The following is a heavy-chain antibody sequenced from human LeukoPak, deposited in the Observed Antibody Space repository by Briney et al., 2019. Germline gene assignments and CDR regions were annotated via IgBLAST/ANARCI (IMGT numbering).Heavy chain of an antibody. CDR3: ARVPAYGDYYFDY. J-gene: IGHJ4*02. D-gene: IGHD4-17*01. Sequence: KPSETLSLTCTVSGYSISSGNYWDWIRQPPGKGLEWIGSIYHSGSTYYNPSLKSRVTVSVDPSKNQFSLRLGSVTAADTAMYYCARVPAYGDYYFDYCGQGKLVTVSS. CDR1: GYSISSGNY. CDR2: IYHSGST. V-gene: IGHV4-38-2*02.